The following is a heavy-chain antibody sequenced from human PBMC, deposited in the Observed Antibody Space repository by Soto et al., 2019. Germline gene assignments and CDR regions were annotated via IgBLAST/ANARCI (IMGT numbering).Heavy chain of an antibody. D-gene: IGHD6-13*01. CDR2: ISYDGSNK. CDR3: ATEEAAAGYYYYYGMDF. J-gene: IGHJ6*02. V-gene: IGHV3-30*03. Sequence: QVQLVESGGGVVQPGRSLRLSCAASGFTFSSYGMHWVRQAPGKGLEWVAVISYDGSNKYYADSVKGRFTISRDNSKNTLYLQMNSLRAEDTAVYYCATEEAAAGYYYYYGMDFWGQGTTVTVSS. CDR1: GFTFSSYG.